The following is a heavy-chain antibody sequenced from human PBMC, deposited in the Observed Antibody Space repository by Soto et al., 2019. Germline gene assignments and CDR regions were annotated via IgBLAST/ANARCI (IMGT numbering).Heavy chain of an antibody. D-gene: IGHD2-2*01. CDR1: GYTFTSYA. J-gene: IGHJ6*02. V-gene: IGHV1-3*01. Sequence: QVPLVQSGAEVKKPGASVKVSCKASGYTFTSYAMHWVRQAPGQRLEWMGWINAGNGNTKYSQKFQGRVTITRDTSASTAYMELSSLRSEDTAVYYCARAPCSSTSCYYGMDVWGQGTTVTVSS. CDR2: INAGNGNT. CDR3: ARAPCSSTSCYYGMDV.